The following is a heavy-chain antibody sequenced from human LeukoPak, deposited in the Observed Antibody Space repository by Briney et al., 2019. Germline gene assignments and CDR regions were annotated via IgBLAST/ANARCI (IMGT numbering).Heavy chain of an antibody. D-gene: IGHD6-19*01. CDR1: GFTFSSYE. CDR3: ARDRGYSSGWFDY. V-gene: IGHV3-48*03. J-gene: IGHJ4*02. CDR2: ISSSGSTI. Sequence: PGGSLRLSCAASGFTFSSYEMNWVRQAPGKGLEWVSYISSSGSTIYYADSVKGRFTISGDNAKNSLYLQMNSLRAEDTAVYYCARDRGYSSGWFDYWGQGTLVTVSS.